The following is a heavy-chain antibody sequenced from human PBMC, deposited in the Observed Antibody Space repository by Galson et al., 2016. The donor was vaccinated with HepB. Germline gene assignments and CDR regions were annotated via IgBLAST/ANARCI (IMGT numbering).Heavy chain of an antibody. Sequence: SLRLSCAASGFTFSGYWMTWVRQAPGKGLEWVANIKQAGSEKNYVDSVKGRFTISRDNAKNLVYLQMNSLRAEDTAMYYCASAPAATGSDYWGQGTLVTVSP. CDR1: GFTFSGYW. V-gene: IGHV3-7*01. CDR2: IKQAGSEK. CDR3: ASAPAATGSDY. J-gene: IGHJ4*02. D-gene: IGHD1-1*01.